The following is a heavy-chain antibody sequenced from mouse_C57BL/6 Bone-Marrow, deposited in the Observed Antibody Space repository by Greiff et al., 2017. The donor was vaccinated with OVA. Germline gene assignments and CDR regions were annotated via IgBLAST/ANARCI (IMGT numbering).Heavy chain of an antibody. Sequence: EVKLMESGGGLVKPGGSLKLSCAASGFTFSSYAMSWVRQTPEKRLEWVATISDGGSYTYYPDNVKGRFTISRDNAKNNLYLQMSHLKSEDTAMYYCARTPLRPVNFDVWGTGTTVTVSS. CDR3: ARTPLRPVNFDV. CDR1: GFTFSSYA. D-gene: IGHD1-2*01. V-gene: IGHV5-4*03. J-gene: IGHJ1*03. CDR2: ISDGGSYT.